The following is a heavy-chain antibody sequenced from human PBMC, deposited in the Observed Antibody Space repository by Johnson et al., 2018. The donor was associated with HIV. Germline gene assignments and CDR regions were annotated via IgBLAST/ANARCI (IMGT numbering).Heavy chain of an antibody. V-gene: IGHV3-30-3*01. CDR1: GFTFGDSA. Sequence: QVQLVESGGGVVQSGRSLRLSCAASGFTFGDSAIHWVRQAPGKGLEWVAVLSYDGSNEYYADSVKGRFTISRDNSKNTLYLQMNSLRAEDTAVYYCAKDQLVGATYAAFDIWGQGTMVTVSS. CDR3: AKDQLVGATYAAFDI. J-gene: IGHJ3*02. D-gene: IGHD1-26*01. CDR2: LSYDGSNE.